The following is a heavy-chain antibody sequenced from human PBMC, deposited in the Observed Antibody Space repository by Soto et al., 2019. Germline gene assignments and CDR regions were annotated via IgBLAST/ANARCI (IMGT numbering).Heavy chain of an antibody. Sequence: QVQLVESGGGVIQPGTSLSLSCGSSGFTFRSFGMYWVRQAPGKGLEWVAVVSYDGNHKYYADSVKGRFTVSRDNAKNMLYMQMNSRRGEDTAVYYCAKDVGQRLVLNYGMDVWGQGTTVTVSS. CDR1: GFTFRSFG. CDR3: AKDVGQRLVLNYGMDV. V-gene: IGHV3-30*18. D-gene: IGHD6-13*01. J-gene: IGHJ6*02. CDR2: VSYDGNHK.